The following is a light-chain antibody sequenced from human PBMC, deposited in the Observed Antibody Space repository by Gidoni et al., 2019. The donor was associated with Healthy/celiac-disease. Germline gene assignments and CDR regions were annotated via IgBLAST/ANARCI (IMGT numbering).Light chain of an antibody. CDR1: KLGDKY. J-gene: IGLJ2*01. V-gene: IGLV3-1*01. CDR2: QDS. Sequence: SYELTQPPSVSVSPGQTASITCSVDKLGDKYACWYQQKPGQSPVLVIYQDSKRPSGIPERFSGSNSGNTATLTISGTQAMDEADYYCQAWDSSTVVVFGGGTKLTVL. CDR3: QAWDSSTVVV.